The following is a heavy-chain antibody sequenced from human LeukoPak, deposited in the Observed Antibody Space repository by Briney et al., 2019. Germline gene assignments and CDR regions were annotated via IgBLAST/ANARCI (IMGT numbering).Heavy chain of an antibody. D-gene: IGHD4/OR15-4a*01. CDR1: GGSISSGSYY. V-gene: IGHV4-61*01. Sequence: SDTLSHTCTVSGGSISSGSYYWTWIRQPPGKGLECIGYIYGSGSTNYNPSLKSRVTISVDTSKNQFSLKLTSVTAADTAVYYCARADYGYMDVWGRGTTVTVSS. J-gene: IGHJ6*03. CDR3: ARADYGYMDV. CDR2: IYGSGST.